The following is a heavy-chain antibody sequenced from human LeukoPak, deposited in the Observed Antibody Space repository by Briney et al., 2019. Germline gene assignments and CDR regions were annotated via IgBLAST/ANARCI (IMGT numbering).Heavy chain of an antibody. D-gene: IGHD5-18*01. CDR3: AKDMDPGYFDY. Sequence: GGSLRLSCAASGFTFSSYWMHWVRQAPGKGLVWVSRINSDGSSTSYADSVKGRFTISRDNSKNTLYLQMNSLRAEDTAVYYCAKDMDPGYFDYWGQGTLVTVSS. J-gene: IGHJ4*02. CDR2: INSDGSST. V-gene: IGHV3-74*01. CDR1: GFTFSSYW.